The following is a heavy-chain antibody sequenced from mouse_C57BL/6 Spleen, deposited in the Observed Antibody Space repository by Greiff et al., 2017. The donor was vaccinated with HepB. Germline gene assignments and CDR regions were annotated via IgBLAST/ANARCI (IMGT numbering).Heavy chain of an antibody. CDR2: IDPEDGDT. Sequence: VQLQQSGAELVRPGASVKLSCTASGFNIKDYYMHWVKQRPEQGLEWIGRIDPEDGDTEYAPKFQGKATMTADTSTNTAYLQLSSLTSEDTAVYYCTPAPSDGYGGYWGQGTTLTVSS. D-gene: IGHD2-3*01. CDR1: GFNIKDYY. J-gene: IGHJ2*01. V-gene: IGHV14-1*01. CDR3: TPAPSDGYGGY.